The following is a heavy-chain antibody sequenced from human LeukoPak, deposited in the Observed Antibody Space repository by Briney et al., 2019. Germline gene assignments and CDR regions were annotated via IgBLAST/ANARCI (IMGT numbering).Heavy chain of an antibody. CDR1: GFTFSSYS. D-gene: IGHD3-3*01. V-gene: IGHV3-48*01. Sequence: GGSLRLSCAASGFTFSSYSMNWVRQAPGKGLEWASYISSSSSTIYYADSVKGRFTISRDNAKNSLYLQMNSLRAEDTAVYYCARDHTYYDFWSGYYYWGQGTLVTVSS. CDR2: ISSSSSTI. CDR3: ARDHTYYDFWSGYYY. J-gene: IGHJ4*02.